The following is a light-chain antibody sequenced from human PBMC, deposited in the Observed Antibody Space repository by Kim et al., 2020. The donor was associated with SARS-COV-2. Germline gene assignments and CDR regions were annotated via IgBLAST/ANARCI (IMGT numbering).Light chain of an antibody. CDR2: DVS. Sequence: GQPHPISCAGTSIDVGAYKYVSWYQQHPGKAPKLLIYDVSDRPSGVSNRFSGSKSGNTASLTISGLQAEDEADYYCTSYTSSSTYVFGTGTKVTVL. CDR3: TSYTSSSTYV. J-gene: IGLJ1*01. V-gene: IGLV2-14*03. CDR1: SIDVGAYKY.